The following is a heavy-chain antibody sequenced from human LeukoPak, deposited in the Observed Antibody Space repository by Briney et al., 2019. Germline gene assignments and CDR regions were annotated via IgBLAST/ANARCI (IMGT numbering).Heavy chain of an antibody. V-gene: IGHV1-18*01. CDR1: GYTFTSYG. Sequence: GASVKVSCKASGYTFTSYGISWVRQAPGQGLEWMGWISAYNGNTNYAQKPQGRVTMTTDTSTSTAYMELRSLRSDDTAVYYCARVPSLKTYDSSGYRDYWGQGTLVTVSS. D-gene: IGHD3-22*01. CDR3: ARVPSLKTYDSSGYRDY. J-gene: IGHJ4*02. CDR2: ISAYNGNT.